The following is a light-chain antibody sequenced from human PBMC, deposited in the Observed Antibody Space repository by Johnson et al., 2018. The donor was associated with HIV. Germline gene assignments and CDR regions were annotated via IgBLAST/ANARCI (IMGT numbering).Light chain of an antibody. Sequence: QSVLTQPPSVSAAPGQTVTISCSGSSSNIGNNYASWYQQVPGTAPKLLIYDNHKRPSGIPYRFSGSKSGTSATLGITGLQTGDEADYYCGTWDNSLSAGVFGTGTKVTVL. CDR3: GTWDNSLSAGV. V-gene: IGLV1-51*01. J-gene: IGLJ1*01. CDR1: SSNIGNNY. CDR2: DNH.